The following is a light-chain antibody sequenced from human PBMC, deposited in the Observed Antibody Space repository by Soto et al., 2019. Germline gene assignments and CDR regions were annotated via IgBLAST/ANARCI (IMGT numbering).Light chain of an antibody. CDR2: RNN. Sequence: SVLTQPPSASGTPGQRVTISCSGSRYNIGSNTVNWYQQLPGTAPTNLLYRNNQRPSGVPDRFSGSKSGTSASLVISGLRSEDEAEYYCAAWDDSLGGFYVFGTGTKLTVL. J-gene: IGLJ1*01. CDR3: AAWDDSLGGFYV. CDR1: RYNIGSNT. V-gene: IGLV1-47*01.